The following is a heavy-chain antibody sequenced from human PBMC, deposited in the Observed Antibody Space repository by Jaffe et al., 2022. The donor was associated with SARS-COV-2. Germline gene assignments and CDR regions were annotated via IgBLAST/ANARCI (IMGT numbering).Heavy chain of an antibody. D-gene: IGHD3-22*01. V-gene: IGHV4-30-4*01. Sequence: QVQLQESGPGLVKPSQTLSLTCTVSGGSISSGDYYWSWIRQPPGKGLEWIGYIYYSGSTYYNPSLKSRVTISVDTSKNQFSLKLSSVTAADTAVYYCARGEYDSSGYYLNAFDIWGQGTMVTVSS. CDR1: GGSISSGDYY. CDR3: ARGEYDSSGYYLNAFDI. CDR2: IYYSGST. J-gene: IGHJ3*02.